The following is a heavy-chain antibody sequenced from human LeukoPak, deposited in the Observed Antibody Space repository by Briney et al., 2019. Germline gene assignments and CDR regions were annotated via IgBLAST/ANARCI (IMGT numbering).Heavy chain of an antibody. CDR3: AKDAGGGNYMDV. CDR2: ISWNSGSI. Sequence: PGGSLRLSCAASGFTFDHYAMHWVRQAPGKGLEWVSGISWNSGSIGYADSVKGRFTISRDNAKNSLYLQMNSLRAEDTALYYCAKDAGGGNYMDVWGKGTTVTVSS. CDR1: GFTFDHYA. J-gene: IGHJ6*03. D-gene: IGHD2-15*01. V-gene: IGHV3-9*01.